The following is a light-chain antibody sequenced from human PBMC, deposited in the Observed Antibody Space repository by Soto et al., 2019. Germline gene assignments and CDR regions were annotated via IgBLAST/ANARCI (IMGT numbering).Light chain of an antibody. Sequence: DIHMTQSPSTLSASVGDRVTITCRASQSISSWLAWYQQKPGKAPKLLIYKASNLESGVPPRFSGSGSGTEFTLTISSLQPDDFATYYCQQYNSYSLTFGGGTKVDIK. V-gene: IGKV1-5*03. CDR1: QSISSW. J-gene: IGKJ4*01. CDR3: QQYNSYSLT. CDR2: KAS.